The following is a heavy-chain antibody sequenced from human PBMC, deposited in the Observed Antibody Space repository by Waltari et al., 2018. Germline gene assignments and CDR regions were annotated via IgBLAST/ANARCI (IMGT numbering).Heavy chain of an antibody. V-gene: IGHV4-59*01. CDR2: IYHTGST. CDR1: GAAIRSSH. D-gene: IGHD2-15*01. J-gene: IGHJ4*02. Sequence: QVLLQESGPGPVKPSETLSLTCTVSGAAIRSSHWSWIRQPPGKGLEWIGYIYHTGSTKYHPSLKKRVTMSVDTSKNQFSLRLISMTAADTAIYYCARGSWSFDFWGQGTLVSVSS. CDR3: ARGSWSFDF.